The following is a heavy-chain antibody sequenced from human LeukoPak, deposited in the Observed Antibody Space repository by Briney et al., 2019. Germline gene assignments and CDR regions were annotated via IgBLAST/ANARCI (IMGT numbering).Heavy chain of an antibody. J-gene: IGHJ4*02. D-gene: IGHD3-10*01. CDR1: GYTLTELS. Sequence: ASVKVSCKVSGYTLTELSMHWVRQAPGKGLEWMGGFAPEDGETIYAQKVQGRVSMTEDTSTDTAYMELSSLRSEDTAVYYCASENYYGSGSYYPLDYWGQGTLVTVSS. CDR2: FAPEDGET. V-gene: IGHV1-24*01. CDR3: ASENYYGSGSYYPLDY.